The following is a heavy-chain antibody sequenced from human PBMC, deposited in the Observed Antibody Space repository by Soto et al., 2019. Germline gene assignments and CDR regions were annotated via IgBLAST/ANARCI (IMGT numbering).Heavy chain of an antibody. CDR1: GYTFTGYY. CDR2: INPNSGGT. D-gene: IGHD1-26*01. Sequence: ASVTVSCKASGYTFTGYYIHWVRQAPGQGLEWMGWINPNSGGTRYAEKFQGRVTMTTDTSISTAYMDLSRLRSDDTAVYYCGRGAIVGTMDVWGQGTTVTVSS. CDR3: GRGAIVGTMDV. V-gene: IGHV1-2*02. J-gene: IGHJ6*02.